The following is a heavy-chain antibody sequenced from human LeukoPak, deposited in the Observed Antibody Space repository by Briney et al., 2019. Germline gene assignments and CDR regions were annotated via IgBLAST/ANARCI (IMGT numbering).Heavy chain of an antibody. Sequence: SETLSLTCTVSGGSISSYYWTWIRQPAGKGLEWIGRIYPSVRTDYNPSLKSRVSMSVDTSKNQFSLNLRSVTAADTAVYYCARHRHGTSTLSYCIDVWGKGTTVTVSS. CDR3: ARHRHGTSTLSYCIDV. J-gene: IGHJ6*03. CDR2: IYPSVRT. CDR1: GGSISSYY. V-gene: IGHV4-4*07. D-gene: IGHD1-7*01.